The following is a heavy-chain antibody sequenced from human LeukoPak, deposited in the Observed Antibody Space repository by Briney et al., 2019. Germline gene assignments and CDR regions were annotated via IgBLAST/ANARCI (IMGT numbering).Heavy chain of an antibody. CDR2: IYYSGST. D-gene: IGHD5-18*01. V-gene: IGHV4-59*08. CDR1: GGSISSYY. CDR3: ARHGGYSYGPFDY. Sequence: SETLSLTCTVSGGSISSYYWSWIRQPPGKGLEWIGYIYYSGSTNYNPSLKTRGTISVDTSKNQFSLKLSSVTAADTAVYYCARHGGYSYGPFDYWGQGTLVTVSS. J-gene: IGHJ4*02.